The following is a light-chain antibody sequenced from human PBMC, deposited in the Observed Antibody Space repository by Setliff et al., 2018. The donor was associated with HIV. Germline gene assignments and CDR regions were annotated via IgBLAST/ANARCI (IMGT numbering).Light chain of an antibody. J-gene: IGLJ1*01. CDR3: CSYAGSHTFV. Sequence: QSALTQPDSVSGSPGSSITISCTGTSGDVGGYNYVCWYQQHPGKAPKLIIYGVTNRPSGVSNRFSGSKSGNTASLTISGLQAEDEADYYCCSYAGSHTFVFGTGTKVTVL. CDR1: SGDVGGYNY. CDR2: GVT. V-gene: IGLV2-14*01.